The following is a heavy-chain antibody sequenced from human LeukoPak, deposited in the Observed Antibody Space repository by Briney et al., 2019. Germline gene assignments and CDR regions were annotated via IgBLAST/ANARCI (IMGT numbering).Heavy chain of an antibody. V-gene: IGHV4-39*07. J-gene: IGHJ4*02. Sequence: SETLSLTCTVSGGSISSSSYYWGWIRQPPGKGLEWIGSIYYSGSTYYNPSLKSRVTISVDTSKNQFSLKLSSVTAADTAVYYCARVDGHFDYWGQGTLVTVSS. CDR3: ARVDGHFDY. D-gene: IGHD2-8*01. CDR1: GGSISSSSYY. CDR2: IYYSGST.